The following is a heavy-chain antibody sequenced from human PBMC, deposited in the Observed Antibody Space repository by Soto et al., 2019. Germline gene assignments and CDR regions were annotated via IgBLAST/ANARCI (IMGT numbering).Heavy chain of an antibody. CDR2: IYYSGTT. J-gene: IGHJ6*02. CDR1: GGSISSGDHY. D-gene: IGHD5-18*01. CDR3: ARALIQLWPHYYYGMDV. V-gene: IGHV4-30-4*01. Sequence: SETLSLTCTVSGGSISSGDHYWSWIHQPPGKGLEWIGYIYYSGTTYYNPSLKSRVTISVDTSENQFSLKVNSVTAADTAVYYCARALIQLWPHYYYGMDVWGQGTTVTVSS.